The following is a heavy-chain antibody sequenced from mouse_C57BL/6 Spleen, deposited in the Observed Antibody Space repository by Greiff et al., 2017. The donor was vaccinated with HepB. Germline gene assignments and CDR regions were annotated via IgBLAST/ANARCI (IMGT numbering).Heavy chain of an antibody. CDR2: IYPGDGDT. CDR3: ERKDYYGSSSRYAMDY. Sequence: VKLQQSGAELVKPGASVKISCKASGYAFSSYWMNWVKQRPGKGLEWIGQIYPGDGDTNYNGKFKGKATLTADKSSSTAYMQLSSLTSEDSAVYFCERKDYYGSSSRYAMDYWGQGTSVTVSS. D-gene: IGHD1-1*01. V-gene: IGHV1-80*01. J-gene: IGHJ4*01. CDR1: GYAFSSYW.